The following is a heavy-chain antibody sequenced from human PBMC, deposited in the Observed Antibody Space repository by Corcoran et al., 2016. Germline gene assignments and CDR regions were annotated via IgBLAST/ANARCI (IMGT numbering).Heavy chain of an antibody. V-gene: IGHV1-69*01. Sequence: QVQLVQSGAEVKKPGSSVKVSCKASGGTFSSYAISWVRQAPGQGLEWMGGIIPIFGTANYAQKFQGRVTITADESTSTAYMELSSLRSEDTAVYYCARGGVEMATMIGALLGAFDIWGQGTMVTVSS. D-gene: IGHD3-10*02. CDR3: ARGGVEMATMIGALLGAFDI. CDR2: IIPIFGTA. CDR1: GGTFSSYA. J-gene: IGHJ3*02.